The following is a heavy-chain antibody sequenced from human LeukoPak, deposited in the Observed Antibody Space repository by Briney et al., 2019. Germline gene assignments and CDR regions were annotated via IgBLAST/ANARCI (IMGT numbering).Heavy chain of an antibody. J-gene: IGHJ6*02. CDR1: GCTLTELS. V-gene: IGHV1-24*01. CDR3: ATVKVDRLPPDYYYYGMDV. CDR2: FDPEDGET. D-gene: IGHD2-2*01. Sequence: ASVKVSCKVSGCTLTELSMHWVRQAPGKGLEWMGGFDPEDGETIYAQKFQGRVTMTEDTSTDTAYMELSSLRSEDTAVYYCATVKVDRLPPDYYYYGMDVWGQGTTVTVSS.